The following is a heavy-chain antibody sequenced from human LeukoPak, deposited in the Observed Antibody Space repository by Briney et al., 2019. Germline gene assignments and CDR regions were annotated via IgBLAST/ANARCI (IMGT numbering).Heavy chain of an antibody. Sequence: ASVKVSCKASGYTFTSYAMNWVRQAPGQGLEWMGWINTNTGNPTYAQGFTGRFVFSLDTSVSTAYLQISSLKAEDTAVYYCARDKYYYDSSGAFDIWGQGTMATVSS. D-gene: IGHD3-22*01. CDR3: ARDKYYYDSSGAFDI. CDR2: INTNTGNP. V-gene: IGHV7-4-1*02. J-gene: IGHJ3*02. CDR1: GYTFTSYA.